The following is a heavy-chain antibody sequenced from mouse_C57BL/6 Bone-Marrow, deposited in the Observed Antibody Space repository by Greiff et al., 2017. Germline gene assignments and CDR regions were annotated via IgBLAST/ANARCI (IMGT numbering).Heavy chain of an antibody. CDR2: ILPGSGST. J-gene: IGHJ2*01. Sequence: QVQLQQSGAELMKPGASVKLSCKATGYTFTGYWIEWVKQRPGHGLEWIGEILPGSGSTNHNEKFKGKATFTADTSSNTAYMQLSSLTTEDSAIFFCARNYYGSSPHFDYWGQGTTLTVSS. CDR3: ARNYYGSSPHFDY. D-gene: IGHD1-1*01. CDR1: GYTFTGYW. V-gene: IGHV1-9*01.